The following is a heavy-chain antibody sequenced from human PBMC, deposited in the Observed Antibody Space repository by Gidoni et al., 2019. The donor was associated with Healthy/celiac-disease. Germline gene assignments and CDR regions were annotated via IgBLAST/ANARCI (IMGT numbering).Heavy chain of an antibody. CDR3: ARGERIAASPRLVDPNYGMDV. Sequence: EVQLVETGGGLIQPGGSLRLPCAASGFTARSNYLSWVRQAPGKGLEWVSVMYSGVSTYYADSGKGRFTISRDNSKNTLYLQMNSLRAEDTAVYYCARGERIAASPRLVDPNYGMDVWGQGTTVTVSS. J-gene: IGHJ6*02. CDR1: GFTARSNY. V-gene: IGHV3-53*02. CDR2: MYSGVST. D-gene: IGHD6-13*01.